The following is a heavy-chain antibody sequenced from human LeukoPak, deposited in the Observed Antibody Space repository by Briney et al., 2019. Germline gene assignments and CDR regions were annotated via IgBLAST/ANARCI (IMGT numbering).Heavy chain of an antibody. CDR3: AKDTSSSFDY. Sequence: PGRSLRLSCAASGFTFDDYAMHWVRQAPGKGLEWVSGISWNSGSIGYADSVKGRFTISRDNAKNSLYLQMNSLRAEDTALYYCAKDTSSSFDYWGQGTLVTVSS. CDR2: ISWNSGSI. J-gene: IGHJ4*02. V-gene: IGHV3-9*01. CDR1: GFTFDDYA.